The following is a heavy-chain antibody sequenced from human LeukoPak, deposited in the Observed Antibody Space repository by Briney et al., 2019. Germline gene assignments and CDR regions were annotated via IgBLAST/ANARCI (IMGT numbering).Heavy chain of an antibody. CDR2: MNPYSGDR. V-gene: IGHV1-8*03. D-gene: IGHD4-17*01. J-gene: IGHJ4*02. CDR1: GYTFTTYH. Sequence: ASVKVSCKTSGYTFTTYHINWVRQATGQGLEWLGWMNPYSGDRGYAQKFQGRLSITSDTSISTAYMGLSSLRSDDTAVYFCARTTSLTASGHDYWGQGTLVTVSS. CDR3: ARTTSLTASGHDY.